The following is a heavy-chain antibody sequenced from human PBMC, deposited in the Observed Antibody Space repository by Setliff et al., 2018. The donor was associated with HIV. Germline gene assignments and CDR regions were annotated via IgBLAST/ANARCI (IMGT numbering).Heavy chain of an antibody. Sequence: SETLSLTCTVSGGSISNSRYYWSWIRQPPGKGLEWIGYIYYSGSTYYNPSLKSRVTISVDTSKNQFSLKLSSVTAADTAVYYCARGDSSSWGRGVGFDYWGQGTLVTVSS. V-gene: IGHV4-30-4*08. D-gene: IGHD6-13*01. CDR2: IYYSGST. J-gene: IGHJ4*02. CDR3: ARGDSSSWGRGVGFDY. CDR1: GGSISNSRYY.